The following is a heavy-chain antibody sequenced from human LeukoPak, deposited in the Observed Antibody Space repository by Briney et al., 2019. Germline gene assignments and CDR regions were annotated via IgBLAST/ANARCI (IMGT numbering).Heavy chain of an antibody. D-gene: IGHD2-2*01. J-gene: IGHJ5*02. CDR2: ISGSGGST. CDR3: AKGGYCSSTSCYAANWFDP. V-gene: IGHV3-23*01. Sequence: GGSLRLSCAAPGFTFSSYAMTWVRQAPGKGLEWVSAISGSGGSTYYADSVKGRFTISKDNSKNTMYLQMNSLRAEDTAVYYCAKGGYCSSTSCYAANWFDPWGQGTLVTVSS. CDR1: GFTFSSYA.